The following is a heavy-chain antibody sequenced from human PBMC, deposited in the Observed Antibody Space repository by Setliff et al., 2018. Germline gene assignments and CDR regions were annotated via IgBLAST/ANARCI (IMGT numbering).Heavy chain of an antibody. V-gene: IGHV3-33*01. D-gene: IGHD6-25*01. Sequence: GGSLRLSCAASGFTFSSFGMHWVRQAPGKGLEWVSAIWYDGSNKYYGDSVKGRFTISRDNSKNTLYLQMNSLRVEDTAVYYCARQAADYWGQGTLVTVSS. CDR3: ARQAADY. CDR1: GFTFSSFG. CDR2: IWYDGSNK. J-gene: IGHJ4*02.